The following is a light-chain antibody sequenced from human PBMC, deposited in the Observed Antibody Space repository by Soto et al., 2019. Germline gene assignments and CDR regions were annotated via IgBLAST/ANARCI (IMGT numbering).Light chain of an antibody. J-gene: IGKJ4*01. Sequence: DVQLTQSPSSLSASVGDRVTIICQASQDITTYLHWYQQKPGKAPKLLISDASSLAPGVPSRFSGSGSGTDFISTISSLQPEDSGINYCQQYYDLPPPTFSGGYTVE. V-gene: IGKV1-33*01. CDR2: DAS. CDR1: QDITTY. CDR3: QQYYDLPPPT.